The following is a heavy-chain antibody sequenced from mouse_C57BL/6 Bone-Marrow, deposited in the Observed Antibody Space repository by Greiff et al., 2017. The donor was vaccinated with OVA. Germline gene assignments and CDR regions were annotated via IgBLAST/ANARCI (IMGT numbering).Heavy chain of an antibody. Sequence: QVQLKESGPGLVQPSQRLSITCTVSGFSLTSYGVHWVRQSPGKGLEWLGVIWSGGSTDYNAAFISRLSISKDNSKSQVFFKMNSLQADDTAIYYCARKVTTRNYAMDYWGQGTSVTVSS. D-gene: IGHD2-3*01. CDR1: GFSLTSYG. J-gene: IGHJ4*01. CDR2: IWSGGST. V-gene: IGHV2-2*01. CDR3: ARKVTTRNYAMDY.